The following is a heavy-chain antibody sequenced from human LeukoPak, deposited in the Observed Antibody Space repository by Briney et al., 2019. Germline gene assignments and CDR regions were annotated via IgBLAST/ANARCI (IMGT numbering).Heavy chain of an antibody. Sequence: GGSLRLSRAVSGLIVSSNYMSWDRQAPGKWLEWVSVIYSCGSTYYADYVKGRFTISRDNSKNTLYLQMNSLRAEDTAVYYCARSPWGITMIAEAWGQGTLVTVSS. D-gene: IGHD3-22*01. CDR2: IYSCGST. CDR1: GLIVSSNY. J-gene: IGHJ5*02. V-gene: IGHV3-53*01. CDR3: ARSPWGITMIAEA.